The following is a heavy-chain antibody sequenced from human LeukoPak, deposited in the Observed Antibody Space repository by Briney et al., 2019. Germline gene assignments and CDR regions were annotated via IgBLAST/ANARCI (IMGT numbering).Heavy chain of an antibody. CDR1: GFSFTDYP. J-gene: IGHJ4*02. Sequence: GGSLRLSCAPSGFSFTDYPMNWVRQAPGKGLEWISSIRTTAEGAKYAYYADSVKDRVTISRDDGKNTLYLHMNSLRDDDTAVYYCATGQRYAFDYWGQGILVTVSS. D-gene: IGHD3-9*01. CDR3: ATGQRYAFDY. V-gene: IGHV3-48*02. CDR2: IRTTAEGAKYA.